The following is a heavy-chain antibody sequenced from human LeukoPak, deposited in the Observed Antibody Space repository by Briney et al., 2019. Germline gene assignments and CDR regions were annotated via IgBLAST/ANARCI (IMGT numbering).Heavy chain of an antibody. CDR2: ISGGGGST. J-gene: IGHJ4*02. V-gene: IGHV3-23*01. CDR3: AKDGGIAARPYYFDY. Sequence: GGSLRLSCAASGFTFSSYAMSWVRQAPGKGLEWVSAISGGGGSTYYADSVKGRFTISRDNSKNTLYLQMNSLRAEDTAVYYCAKDGGIAARPYYFDYWGRGTLVTVSS. D-gene: IGHD6-6*01. CDR1: GFTFSSYA.